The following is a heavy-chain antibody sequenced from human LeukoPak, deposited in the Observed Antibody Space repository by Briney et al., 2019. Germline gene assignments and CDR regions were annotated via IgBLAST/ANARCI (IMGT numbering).Heavy chain of an antibody. V-gene: IGHV3-23*01. CDR2: ISGSGGNT. J-gene: IGHJ4*02. CDR3: AKERGYTSGLGTLDY. D-gene: IGHD6-19*01. Sequence: GGSLRLSCAASGFTLSNYAMSGVRDVLGKGVECVSTISGSGGNTYYADSLKGRFSISRDNSKNTLFLQMKSLRAEDTAVYYCAKERGYTSGLGTLDYWGQGTLVTVST. CDR1: GFTLSNYA.